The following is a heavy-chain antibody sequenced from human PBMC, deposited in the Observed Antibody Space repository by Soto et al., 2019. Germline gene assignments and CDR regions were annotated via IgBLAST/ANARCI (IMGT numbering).Heavy chain of an antibody. CDR1: GGSFSGYY. J-gene: IGHJ4*02. V-gene: IGHV4-34*01. CDR3: ARVYCSSTSCSFYDY. D-gene: IGHD2-2*01. Sequence: SETLSLTCAVKGGSFSGYYWTWIAQPPGKGLEWIGEINHSGSTNYNPSLKSRVTISVDTSKNQFSLKLSSVTAADTAVYYCARVYCSSTSCSFYDYWGQGTLVTVSS. CDR2: INHSGST.